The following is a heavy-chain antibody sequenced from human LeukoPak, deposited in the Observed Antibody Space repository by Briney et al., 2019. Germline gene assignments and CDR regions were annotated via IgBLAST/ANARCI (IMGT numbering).Heavy chain of an antibody. CDR3: ARGRIAAAPPYYYYYMDV. J-gene: IGHJ6*03. CDR2: IKQDGSEK. Sequence: GGSLRLSCAASGFTFSSYWMSWVRQAPGKGLEWVANIKQDGSEKYYVDSVKGRFTISRDNAKNSLYLQMNSLRAEDTAVYYCARGRIAAAPPYYYYYMDVWGKGTTVTVSS. V-gene: IGHV3-7*01. CDR1: GFTFSSYW. D-gene: IGHD6-13*01.